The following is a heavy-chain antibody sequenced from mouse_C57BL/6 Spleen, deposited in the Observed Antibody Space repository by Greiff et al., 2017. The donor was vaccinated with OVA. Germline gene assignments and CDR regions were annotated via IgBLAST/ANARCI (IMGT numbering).Heavy chain of an antibody. Sequence: VQLQQPGAELVKPGASVKMSCKASGYTFTSYWLTWVKRRPGQGLEWIGDIYPGSGSTNYNAKFKSKATMTVDTSSSTAYMQLSSLTSEDSAVYYCARQDGNYPYYFDYWGQGTTLTVSS. CDR3: ARQDGNYPYYFDY. CDR1: GYTFTSYW. D-gene: IGHD2-1*01. J-gene: IGHJ2*01. V-gene: IGHV1-55*01. CDR2: IYPGSGST.